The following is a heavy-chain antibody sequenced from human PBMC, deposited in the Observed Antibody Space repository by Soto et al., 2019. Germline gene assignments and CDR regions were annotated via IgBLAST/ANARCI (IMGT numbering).Heavy chain of an antibody. CDR2: INSDGSSA. CDR3: TRVTQGSPPDP. J-gene: IGHJ5*01. CDR1: GFTFNNYW. V-gene: IGHV3-74*01. Sequence: VLSGGSLRLSCAASGFTFNNYWMHWVRQAPGKGLVWAARINSDGSSADYANSVKGRFTISRDNAKNTLYLQLNSLRAADTAVYYCTRVTQGSPPDPWGQGTLVTVSS. D-gene: IGHD2-15*01.